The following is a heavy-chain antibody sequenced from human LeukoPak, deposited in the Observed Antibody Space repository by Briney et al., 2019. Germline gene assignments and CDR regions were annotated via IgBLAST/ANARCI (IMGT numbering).Heavy chain of an antibody. J-gene: IGHJ3*02. V-gene: IGHV4-31*03. CDR3: ARSYRGVVLLWFGDNAFDI. CDR2: IYYSGST. CDR1: GGSISSGGYY. D-gene: IGHD3-10*01. Sequence: SETLSLTCTVSGGSISSGGYYWSWIRQHPGKGLEWIGYIYYSGSTYYNPSLKSRVTISVDTSKNQFSLKLSSVTVADTAVYYCARSYRGVVLLWFGDNAFDIWGQGTMVTVSS.